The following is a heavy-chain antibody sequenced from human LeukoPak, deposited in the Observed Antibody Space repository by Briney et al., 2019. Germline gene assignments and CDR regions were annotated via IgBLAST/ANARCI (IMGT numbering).Heavy chain of an antibody. CDR3: ARADYEGNNWRDDAFDI. Sequence: GASVKVSCKASGYTFTSYYMHWVRQAPGQGLEWMGWMNPKSGSAGYARNFQGRVTFTRDTSISTAYMELSSLTSEDTAVYYCARADYEGNNWRDDAFDIWGQGTMVTVSS. D-gene: IGHD1-1*01. CDR2: MNPKSGSA. CDR1: GYTFTSYY. J-gene: IGHJ3*02. V-gene: IGHV1-8*03.